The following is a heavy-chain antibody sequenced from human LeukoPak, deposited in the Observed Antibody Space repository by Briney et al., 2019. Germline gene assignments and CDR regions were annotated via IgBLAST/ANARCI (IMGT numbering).Heavy chain of an antibody. CDR1: GFTFSSYS. D-gene: IGHD6-19*01. CDR3: ARDGKYSSGWYGFDY. Sequence: TGGSLRLSCAASGFTFSSYSMNWVRQAPGKGLEWVSYISSSSSTIHYADSVKGRFTISRDNAKNSLYLQMNSLRDEDTAVYYCARDGKYSSGWYGFDYWGQGTLVTVSS. J-gene: IGHJ4*02. CDR2: ISSSSSTI. V-gene: IGHV3-48*02.